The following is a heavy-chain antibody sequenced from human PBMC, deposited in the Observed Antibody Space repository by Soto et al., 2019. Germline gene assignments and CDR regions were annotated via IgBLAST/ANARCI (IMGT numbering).Heavy chain of an antibody. J-gene: IGHJ5*02. CDR1: GYTFTNYG. D-gene: IGHD3-10*01. V-gene: IGHV1-18*01. Sequence: ASVKVSCKASGYTFTNYGISWVRQAPGQGLEWMGWISAYNGNTKYAQKLQGRVTMTTDTSTSTAYMELRSLRSDDTAVYYCARGVGSGSYYNQYNWFDPWGQRTLVIAPQ. CDR3: ARGVGSGSYYNQYNWFDP. CDR2: ISAYNGNT.